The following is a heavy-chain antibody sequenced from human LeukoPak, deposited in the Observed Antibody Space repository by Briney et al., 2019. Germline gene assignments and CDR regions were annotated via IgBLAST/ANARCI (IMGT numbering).Heavy chain of an antibody. J-gene: IGHJ4*02. CDR3: ARDTFQPGLIDS. CDR1: GFTFSRYA. D-gene: IGHD2-2*01. V-gene: IGHV3-21*05. CDR2: INTDSSDI. Sequence: GGSLRLSCAASGFTFSRYAMNWVRQAPGKGLEWVSYINTDSSDIHYADSVKGRFTISRDNARNTLYLQLRSLRAEDSAAYYCARDTFQPGLIDSWGQGTLVTVSS.